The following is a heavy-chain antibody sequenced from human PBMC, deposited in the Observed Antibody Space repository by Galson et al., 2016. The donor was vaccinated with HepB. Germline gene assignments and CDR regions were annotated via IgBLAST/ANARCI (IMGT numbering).Heavy chain of an antibody. CDR3: ARPRGKGGYYYYMDV. D-gene: IGHD3-10*01. Sequence: SLRLSCAASGFTFSTYGMHWVRQAPGKGLEWVAVIWYDESNKYYADSVKGRFTIPRDNSKNTLYLQMNSLRAEDTSFYYCARPRGKGGYYYYMDVWGKGTTVTVSS. V-gene: IGHV3-33*01. CDR1: GFTFSTYG. CDR2: IWYDESNK. J-gene: IGHJ6*03.